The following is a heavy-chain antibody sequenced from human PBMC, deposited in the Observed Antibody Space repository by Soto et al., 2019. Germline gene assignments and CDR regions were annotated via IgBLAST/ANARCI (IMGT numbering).Heavy chain of an antibody. V-gene: IGHV1-69*13. CDR2: IIPIFGTA. Sequence: SVKVSCKASGCTFSSYAISWVRQAPGQGLEWMGGIIPIFGTANYAQKFQGRVTITADESTSTAYMELSSLRSEDTAVYYCARSNRRGYSYGIFDYWGQGTLVTVSS. J-gene: IGHJ4*02. CDR1: GCTFSSYA. CDR3: ARSNRRGYSYGIFDY. D-gene: IGHD5-18*01.